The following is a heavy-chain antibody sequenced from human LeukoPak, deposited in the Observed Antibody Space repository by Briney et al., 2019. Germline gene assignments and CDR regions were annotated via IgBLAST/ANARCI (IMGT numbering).Heavy chain of an antibody. D-gene: IGHD3-22*01. J-gene: IGHJ4*02. CDR2: IYYSGST. Sequence: SETLSLTCTVSGGSISSSSYYWGWIRQPPGKGLEWIGSIYYSGSTYYNPSLKSRVTISVDTSKNQFSLKLSSVTAADTAVYYCVSPLGFSYYDSSGPFDYWGQGTLVTVSS. V-gene: IGHV4-39*07. CDR3: VSPLGFSYYDSSGPFDY. CDR1: GGSISSSSYY.